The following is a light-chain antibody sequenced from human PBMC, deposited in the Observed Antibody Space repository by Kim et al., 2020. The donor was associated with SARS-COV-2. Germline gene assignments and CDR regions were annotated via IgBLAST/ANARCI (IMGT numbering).Light chain of an antibody. V-gene: IGLV1-47*01. CDR3: AAWDDSLSGWV. CDR2: RNN. Sequence: ELTQPPSASGTPGQRVTISCSGRSSNIGSNYVYWYQQLPGTAPKLLIYRNNQRPSGVPDRVAGSKSGTSASLAISGLRSEDEADDYCAAWDDSLSGWVFGGGTQLTVL. CDR1: SSNIGSNY. J-gene: IGLJ3*02.